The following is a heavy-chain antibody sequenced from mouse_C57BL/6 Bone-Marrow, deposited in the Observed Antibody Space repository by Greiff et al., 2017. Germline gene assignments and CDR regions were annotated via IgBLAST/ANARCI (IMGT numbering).Heavy chain of an antibody. CDR1: GYTFTNYW. CDR2: IYPGGGYT. J-gene: IGHJ4*01. CDR3: AIIYYGDAMDY. D-gene: IGHD2-1*01. V-gene: IGHV1-63*01. Sequence: QVQLQQSGAELVRPGTSVKMSCKASGYTFTNYWIGWAKQRPGHGLEWIGDIYPGGGYTNYNEKFKGKATLTADKSSSTAYMQFSSLTSEDSAIYYCAIIYYGDAMDYWGQGTSVTVSS.